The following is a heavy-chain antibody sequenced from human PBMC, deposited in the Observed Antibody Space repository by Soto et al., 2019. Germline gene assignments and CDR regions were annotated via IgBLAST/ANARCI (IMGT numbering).Heavy chain of an antibody. V-gene: IGHV1-8*01. J-gene: IGHJ4*02. D-gene: IGHD3-16*02. CDR3: ARGGRGRYTEEKNY. CDR2: MNPNSGNT. CDR1: GYTFNSYD. Sequence: ASVEVSCKACGYTFNSYDINWVRQANGQGLEWMGWMNPNSGNTGYAQKFQGRVTMTRNTSISTAYMELSSLRSEDTAVYYCARGGRGRYTEEKNYWGQGTLVTVSS.